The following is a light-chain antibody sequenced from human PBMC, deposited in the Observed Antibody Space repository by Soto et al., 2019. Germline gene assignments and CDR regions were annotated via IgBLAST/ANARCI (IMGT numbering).Light chain of an antibody. V-gene: IGKV1-33*01. J-gene: IGKJ5*01. CDR3: QQYDHLPIT. CDR2: DAS. CDR1: QDISKY. Sequence: DIQMTQSPSSLSASVGDRVTITGQASQDISKYLNWYQAKPGKAPKLLMYDASNLEIGVPSRFSGSGSGTDFTFTISSLQPEDIATYYCQQYDHLPITFGQGTRLEIK.